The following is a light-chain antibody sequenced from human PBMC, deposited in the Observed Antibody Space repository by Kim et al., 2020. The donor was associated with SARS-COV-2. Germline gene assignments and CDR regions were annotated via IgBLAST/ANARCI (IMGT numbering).Light chain of an antibody. CDR2: HDS. CDR1: NIGSKS. V-gene: IGLV3-21*04. J-gene: IGLJ3*02. CDR3: QVWDSSSDHRV. Sequence: SYELTQPPSVSVAPGKTARITCGGNNIGSKSVHWYQQKPGQAPVLVIYHDSDRPSGIPERFSGSNSGNTATLTNSRVEAGDEADYYCQVWDSSSDHRVFGGGTQLTVL.